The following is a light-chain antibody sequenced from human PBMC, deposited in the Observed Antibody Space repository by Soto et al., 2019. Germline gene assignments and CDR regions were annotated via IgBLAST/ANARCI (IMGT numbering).Light chain of an antibody. J-gene: IGKJ5*01. CDR2: DAS. Sequence: DNQMNQSPSSVSASEGDRVTITCQASQNINNYLNWYQQKPGRAPKLLIYDASNLEAGVPSRFRGSGSGTDFTFTISRLQPEDIATYYCQQYENLPTFGQGTLLAVK. V-gene: IGKV1-33*01. CDR3: QQYENLPT. CDR1: QNINNY.